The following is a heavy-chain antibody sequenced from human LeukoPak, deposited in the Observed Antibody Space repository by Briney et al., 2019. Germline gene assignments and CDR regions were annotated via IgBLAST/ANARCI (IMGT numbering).Heavy chain of an antibody. CDR3: AGDIVEVSDVPPPQAFHI. D-gene: IGHD2-2*01. V-gene: IGHV1-18*04. J-gene: IGHJ3*02. CDR2: ISAYNGNT. CDR1: GYTFTSYG. Sequence: GASVKVSCKASGYTFTSYGISWVRQAPGQGLEWMGWISAYNGNTNYAQKLQGRVTMTTDTSTSTAYMELRKLRSDDKAVEYCAGDIVEVSDVPPPQAFHIGAQGTMVSVPS.